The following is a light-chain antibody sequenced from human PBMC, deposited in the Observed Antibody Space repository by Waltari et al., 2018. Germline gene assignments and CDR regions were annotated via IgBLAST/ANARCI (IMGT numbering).Light chain of an antibody. CDR2: EAN. Sequence: QSALTQPASVSGSPGQSITISCTGTSSDVGSYYRVSWYQHHPGKDPKFIIFEANKRPSGVSNRVTGSKSGNTASLTISGLQAEDEADYSCCSYAGTFTWVFGGGTRLTVL. CDR1: SSDVGSYYR. J-gene: IGLJ3*02. CDR3: CSYAGTFTWV. V-gene: IGLV2-23*01.